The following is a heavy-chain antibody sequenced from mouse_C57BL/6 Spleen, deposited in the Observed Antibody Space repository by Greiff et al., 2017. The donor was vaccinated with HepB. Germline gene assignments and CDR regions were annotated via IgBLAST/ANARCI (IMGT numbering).Heavy chain of an antibody. CDR1: GFTFSDYG. D-gene: IGHD1-1*01. Sequence: DVQLVESGGGLVKPGGSLKLSCAASGFTFSDYGMHWVRQAPEKGLEWVAYISSGSSTIYYADTVKGRFTISRDNAKNTLFLQMTSLRSEDTAMYYCARGYYGSRAAWFAYWGQGTLVTVSA. CDR3: ARGYYGSRAAWFAY. J-gene: IGHJ3*01. V-gene: IGHV5-17*01. CDR2: ISSGSSTI.